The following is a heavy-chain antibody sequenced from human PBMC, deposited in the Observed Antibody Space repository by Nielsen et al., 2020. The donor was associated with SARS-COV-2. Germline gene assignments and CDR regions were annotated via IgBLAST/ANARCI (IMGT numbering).Heavy chain of an antibody. J-gene: IGHJ3*02. CDR1: GGSFSGYY. Sequence: SETLSLTCAVYGGSFSGYYWSWIRQPPGKGLEWIGEINHSGSTNYNPSLKSRVTISVDTSKNQFSLKLSSVTAADTAVYYCARDSWGGYSYGYSPAFDIWGQGTMVTVSS. D-gene: IGHD5-18*01. CDR3: ARDSWGGYSYGYSPAFDI. CDR2: INHSGST. V-gene: IGHV4-34*01.